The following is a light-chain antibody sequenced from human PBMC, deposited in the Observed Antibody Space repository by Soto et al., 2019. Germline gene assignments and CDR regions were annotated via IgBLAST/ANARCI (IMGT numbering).Light chain of an antibody. J-gene: IGKJ3*01. CDR1: QSISNNY. V-gene: IGKV3-20*01. CDR3: QQYGRSLQT. CDR2: AAS. Sequence: ELVLTQSPGTLSLSPGETATLSCRASQSISNNYLAWYQQKSGQAPRLLISAASNRATGIPDRFRGSGSGTDFNLTISRLEPEDFAVYYCQQYGRSLQTCGPGTKV.